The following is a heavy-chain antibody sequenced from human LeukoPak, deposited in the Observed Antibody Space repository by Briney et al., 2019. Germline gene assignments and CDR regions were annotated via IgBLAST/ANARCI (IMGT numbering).Heavy chain of an antibody. CDR1: GYTFTGYY. V-gene: IGHV1-2*04. J-gene: IGHJ4*02. Sequence: GASVKVSCKASGYTFTGYYMHWVRQAPGQGLEWMGWINPNSGGTNYAQKFQGWVTMTRDTSISTAYIELSRLRSDDTAVYYCARDPSYSSSWYYFDYWGQGTLVTVSS. CDR3: ARDPSYSSSWYYFDY. D-gene: IGHD6-13*01. CDR2: INPNSGGT.